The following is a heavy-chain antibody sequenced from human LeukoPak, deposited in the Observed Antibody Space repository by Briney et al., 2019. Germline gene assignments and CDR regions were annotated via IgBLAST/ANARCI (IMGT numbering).Heavy chain of an antibody. Sequence: PGGSLRLSCAASGFTFSSDGMHCVRQAPGKGLEWVAVIWYDRSNKYYADSVKGRFTISRDNSKDTLYLQMNSLRAEDTAVYYCAKPLSGYSSSWYFSAFDIWGQGTMVTVSS. V-gene: IGHV3-33*06. CDR2: IWYDRSNK. D-gene: IGHD6-13*01. CDR1: GFTFSSDG. J-gene: IGHJ3*02. CDR3: AKPLSGYSSSWYFSAFDI.